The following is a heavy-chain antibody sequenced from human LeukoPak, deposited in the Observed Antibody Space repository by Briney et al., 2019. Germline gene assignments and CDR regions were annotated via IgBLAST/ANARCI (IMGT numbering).Heavy chain of an antibody. J-gene: IGHJ4*02. V-gene: IGHV1-46*01. CDR2: INPSGGST. CDR1: GYTFTSYY. CDR3: AKDQYYYGSGSYVGFDY. D-gene: IGHD3-10*01. Sequence: ASVKVSCKASGYTFTSYYMHWVRQAPGQGLEWMGIINPSGGSTSYAQKFQGRVTMTRDMSTSTVYMELSSLRSEDTAVYYCAKDQYYYGSGSYVGFDYWGQGTLVTVSS.